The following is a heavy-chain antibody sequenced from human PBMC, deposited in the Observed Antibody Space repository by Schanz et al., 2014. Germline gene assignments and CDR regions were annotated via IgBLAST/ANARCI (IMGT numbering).Heavy chain of an antibody. CDR3: AKSLESCPGGRCSRGYFDY. CDR1: GFTFSTHA. CDR2: ISGDHRNT. Sequence: EMQLLESGGGLIQPGGSLRLSCAASGFTFSTHAMSWVRQAPGKGLEWVSSISGDHRNTFYADSVKGRFTIARDNSKGALYLQRSSLRAEDTAVYYCAKSLESCPGGRCSRGYFDYWGQGTLVTVSS. V-gene: IGHV3-23*01. D-gene: IGHD2-8*02. J-gene: IGHJ4*02.